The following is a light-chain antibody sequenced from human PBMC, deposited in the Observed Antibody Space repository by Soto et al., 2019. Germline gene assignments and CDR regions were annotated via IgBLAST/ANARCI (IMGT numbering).Light chain of an antibody. CDR1: RSNIGSNT. Sequence: QLVLTQPPSASGTPGQRVTISCSGSRSNIGSNTVDWYQQLPGTAPKLLIYSNNQRTSGVPDRFSGSKSGTSASLAISGLQSEDEADYYCAAWDDSLNGVIFGGGTKLTVL. CDR3: AAWDDSLNGVI. J-gene: IGLJ2*01. CDR2: SNN. V-gene: IGLV1-44*01.